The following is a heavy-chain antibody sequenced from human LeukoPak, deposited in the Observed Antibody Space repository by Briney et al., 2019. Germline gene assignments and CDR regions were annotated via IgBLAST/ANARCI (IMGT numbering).Heavy chain of an antibody. CDR3: ARVVYRGENWFDP. CDR1: SGLVSSDY. J-gene: IGHJ5*02. V-gene: IGHV4-59*02. Sequence: PSETLSLTCTANSGLVSSDYWTWIRQPPGKGLEWVGYIFSNGNTEYSPSLESRATISVDTSKNQCSLKLTSVTAADTAVYYCARVVYRGENWFDPWGQGTLVTVSS. D-gene: IGHD3-10*01. CDR2: IFSNGNT.